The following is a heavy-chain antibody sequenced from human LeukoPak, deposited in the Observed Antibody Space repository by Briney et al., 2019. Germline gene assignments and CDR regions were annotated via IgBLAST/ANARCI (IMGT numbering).Heavy chain of an antibody. CDR3: ARRSTSGYYYFDY. J-gene: IGHJ4*02. V-gene: IGHV4-39*01. D-gene: IGHD2-2*01. CDR1: GGSIRIATYS. CDR2: IHSSGST. Sequence: PSETLSLTCTVSGGSIRIATYSWAWMRQPPGKGLESLGTIHSSGSTYYHPSLVSRVTISLDSSRTQFSLKLTSVTAADAAVYYCARRSTSGYYYFDYWGQGTRVTVSS.